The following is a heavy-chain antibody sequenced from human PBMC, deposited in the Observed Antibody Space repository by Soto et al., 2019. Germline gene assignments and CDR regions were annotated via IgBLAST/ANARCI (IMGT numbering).Heavy chain of an antibody. D-gene: IGHD3-3*02. Sequence: RGSLLLTCASPVFTFSAYEMDWVCQAPGKGLEWVSYISSSGNTIYYADSVKVRFTISRGNAKNSLFLQMNSLRVEDTAFCYCARSPFLECNWAQGTMVTVSS. CDR1: VFTFSAYE. V-gene: IGHV3-48*03. CDR3: ARSPFLECN. J-gene: IGHJ4*02. CDR2: ISSSGNTI.